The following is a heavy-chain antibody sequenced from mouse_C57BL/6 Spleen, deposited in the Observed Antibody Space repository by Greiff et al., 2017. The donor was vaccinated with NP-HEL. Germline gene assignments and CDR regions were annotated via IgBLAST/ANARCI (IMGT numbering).Heavy chain of an antibody. CDR1: GYTFTEYT. V-gene: IGHV1-62-2*01. CDR2: FYPGSGSI. CDR3: ARHEFITTVVAPYFDY. Sequence: QVQLKESGAELVKPGASVKLSCKASGYTFTEYTIHWVKQRSGQGLEWIGWFYPGSGSIKYNEKFKDKATLTADKSSSTVYMELSRLTSEDSAVYFCARHEFITTVVAPYFDYWGQGTTLTVSS. J-gene: IGHJ2*01. D-gene: IGHD1-1*01.